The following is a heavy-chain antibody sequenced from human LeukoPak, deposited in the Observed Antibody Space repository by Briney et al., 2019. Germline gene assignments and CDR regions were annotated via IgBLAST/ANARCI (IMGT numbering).Heavy chain of an antibody. CDR2: IYYSGST. CDR3: ARVTGATRNSDYFDY. Sequence: NPSETLSLTCTVSGGSISSSSYYWGWIRQPPGKGLEWIGSIYYSGSTYYNPSLKSRVTISVDTSKNQFSLKLSSVTAADTAVYYCARVTGATRNSDYFDYWGQGTLVTVSS. CDR1: GGSISSSSYY. D-gene: IGHD1-26*01. J-gene: IGHJ4*02. V-gene: IGHV4-39*07.